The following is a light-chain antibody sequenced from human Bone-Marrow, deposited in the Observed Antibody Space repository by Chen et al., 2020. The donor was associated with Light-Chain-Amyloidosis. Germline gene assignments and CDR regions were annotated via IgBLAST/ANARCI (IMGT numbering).Light chain of an antibody. CDR1: QTISSNY. CDR2: GSS. CDR3: QQYGTSPLT. J-gene: IGKJ4*01. Sequence: EIVLTQSPGTLSLSPGEGANLSCRASQTISSNYLTWYQQKFGQAPRLLIYGSSSRATGIPDRFTGRGSGRDFTLTINRLEPEDLAMYYCQQYGTSPLTFGGGTKVEIK. V-gene: IGKV3-20*01.